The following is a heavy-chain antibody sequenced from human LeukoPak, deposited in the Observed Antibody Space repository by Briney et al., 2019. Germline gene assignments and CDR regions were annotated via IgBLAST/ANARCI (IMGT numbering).Heavy chain of an antibody. CDR2: ISYSGNT. D-gene: IGHD3-10*01. Sequence: SETLSLTCTVSGGSISSYYWSWLRQPPGKGLEWIGYISYSGNTNYNPSLKSRVTISVDTSKDQFSLELSSVTAADAAVYYCASFSWGSGSYNQEAIWSWFDPWGQGTLVTVSS. J-gene: IGHJ5*02. CDR1: GGSISSYY. V-gene: IGHV4-59*08. CDR3: ASFSWGSGSYNQEAIWSWFDP.